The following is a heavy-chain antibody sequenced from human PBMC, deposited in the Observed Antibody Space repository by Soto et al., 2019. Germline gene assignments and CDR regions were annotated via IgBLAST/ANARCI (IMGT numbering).Heavy chain of an antibody. Sequence: SETLSLTCAVYGGSLSGYYWSWIRQPPGKGLEWIGEINHSGSTNYNPSLKSRVTISVDTSKNQFSLKLSSVTAADTAVYYCARGSRSSWFDPWGQGTLVT. V-gene: IGHV4-34*01. CDR2: INHSGST. D-gene: IGHD2-15*01. CDR3: ARGSRSSWFDP. CDR1: GGSLSGYY. J-gene: IGHJ5*02.